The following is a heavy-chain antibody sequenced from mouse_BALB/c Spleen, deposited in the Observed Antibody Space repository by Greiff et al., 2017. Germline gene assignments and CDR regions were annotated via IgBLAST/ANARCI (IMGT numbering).Heavy chain of an antibody. CDR1: GFNIKDTY. J-gene: IGHJ4*01. V-gene: IGHV14-3*02. Sequence: EVQRVESGAELVKPGASVKLSCTASGFNIKDTYMHWVKQRPEQGLEWIGRIDPANGNTKYDPKFQGKATITADTSSNTAYLQLSSLTSEDTAVYYCARALYYGNYMDYWGQGTSVTVSS. CDR2: IDPANGNT. D-gene: IGHD2-1*01. CDR3: ARALYYGNYMDY.